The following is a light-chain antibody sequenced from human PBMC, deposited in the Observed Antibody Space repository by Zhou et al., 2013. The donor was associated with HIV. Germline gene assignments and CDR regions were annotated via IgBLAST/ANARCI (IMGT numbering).Light chain of an antibody. Sequence: IQMTQSPSSLSASVGDRVTITCRASQGTSYYLAWYQQKSGKVPKLLISAASTLQSGVPSRFSGSGSGTDFTLTISSLQPEDFATYYCQQSYSTPWTFGQGTKVEIK. CDR1: QGTSYY. V-gene: IGKV1-27*01. CDR2: AAS. J-gene: IGKJ1*01. CDR3: QQSYSTPWT.